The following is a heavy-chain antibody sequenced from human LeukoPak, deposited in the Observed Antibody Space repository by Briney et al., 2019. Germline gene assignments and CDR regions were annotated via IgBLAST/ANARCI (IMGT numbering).Heavy chain of an antibody. CDR2: ISAYNGNT. CDR1: GYTFTSYA. CDR3: ARVSRPFNDAFDI. V-gene: IGHV1-18*01. J-gene: IGHJ3*02. Sequence: ASVKVSCKASGYTFTSYAMNWVRQAPGQGLEWMGWISAYNGNTNYAQKLQGRVTVTTDTSTSTAYMELRSLRSDDTAVYYCARVSRPFNDAFDIWGQGTMVTVSS.